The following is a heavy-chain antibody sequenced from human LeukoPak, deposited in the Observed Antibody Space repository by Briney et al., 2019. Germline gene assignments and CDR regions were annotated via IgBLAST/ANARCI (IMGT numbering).Heavy chain of an antibody. CDR1: GGSISSSSYY. CDR2: IYYSGST. D-gene: IGHD3-10*01. J-gene: IGHJ5*02. CDR3: ARAMVRGVNWYWFDP. V-gene: IGHV4-39*07. Sequence: PSETLSLTCTVSGGSISSSSYYWGWIRQPPGKGLEWIGSIYYSGSTYYNPSLKSRVTISVDTSKNQFSLKLSSVTAADTAVYYCARAMVRGVNWYWFDPWGQGTLVTVSS.